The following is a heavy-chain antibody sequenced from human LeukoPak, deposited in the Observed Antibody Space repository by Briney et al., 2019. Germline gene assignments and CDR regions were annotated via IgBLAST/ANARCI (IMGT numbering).Heavy chain of an antibody. J-gene: IGHJ5*02. CDR3: ARALHCSSTSCYSPNWFDP. Sequence: ASVKVSCKASGYAFTTYYIHWVRQAPGQGLEWLGMVNPSAGTTNYAQKFQGRVTMTRDTSTSTVYMELSSLRSEDTAVYYCARALHCSSTSCYSPNWFDPRGQGTLVTVSS. V-gene: IGHV1-46*01. D-gene: IGHD2-2*01. CDR2: VNPSAGTT. CDR1: GYAFTTYY.